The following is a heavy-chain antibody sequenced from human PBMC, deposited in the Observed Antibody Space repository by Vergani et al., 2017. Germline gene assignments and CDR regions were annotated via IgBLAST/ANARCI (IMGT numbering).Heavy chain of an antibody. CDR2: ISSSGTTI. CDR3: ARALEVYSSNWIYFYYYMDV. CDR1: RCTFSDYY. J-gene: IGHJ6*03. Sequence: QVQLVESGGDLVKPGGSLRLSCAASRCTFSDYYMSWIRQAPGKGLEWVSYISSSGTTIYYADSVKGRFTISRDNAKNSLYLQMNSLRAEDTAVYYCARALEVYSSNWIYFYYYMDVWGKXP. D-gene: IGHD6-13*01. V-gene: IGHV3-11*01.